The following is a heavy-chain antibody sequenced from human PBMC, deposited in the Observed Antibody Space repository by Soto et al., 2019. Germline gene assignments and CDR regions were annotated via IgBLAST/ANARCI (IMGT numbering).Heavy chain of an antibody. V-gene: IGHV1-18*04. CDR2: ISAYNGNT. CDR1: GYSFTSYG. D-gene: IGHD6-19*01. Sequence: GESLKISCKGSGYSFTSYGISWVRQAPGQGLEWMGWISAYNGNTNYAQKLQGRVTMTTDTSTSTAYMELRSLRSDDTAVYYCARGHSSGWENWFDPWGQGTLVTVSS. J-gene: IGHJ5*02. CDR3: ARGHSSGWENWFDP.